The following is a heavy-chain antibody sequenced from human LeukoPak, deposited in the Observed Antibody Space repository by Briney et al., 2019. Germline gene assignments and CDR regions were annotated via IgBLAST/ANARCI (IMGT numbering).Heavy chain of an antibody. Sequence: PGGSLRLSCAASGFTFSSYRMTWVRQAPGKGLEWVAVTSYDGSNKYYADSLKGRFTISRDNSKNTLYLQMNSLRAEDTAVYYCAKHHCSSISCHGRSSGDFDYWGQGTLVTVSS. CDR2: TSYDGSNK. CDR3: AKHHCSSISCHGRSSGDFDY. V-gene: IGHV3-30*18. J-gene: IGHJ4*02. CDR1: GFTFSSYR. D-gene: IGHD2-2*01.